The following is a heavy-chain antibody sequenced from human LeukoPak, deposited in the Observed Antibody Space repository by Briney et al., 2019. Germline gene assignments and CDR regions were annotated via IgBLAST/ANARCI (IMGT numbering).Heavy chain of an antibody. CDR2: IYYSGST. CDR1: GGSISSSSYY. V-gene: IGHV4-39*01. CDR3: ARVLGWLQLHYYYYYYGMDV. J-gene: IGHJ6*02. D-gene: IGHD5-24*01. Sequence: SETLSLTCTVSGGSISSSSYYWGWIRQPPGKGLEWIVSIYYSGSTYYNPSLKSRVTISVDTSKNQFSLKLSSVTAADTAVYYCARVLGWLQLHYYYYYYGMDVWGQGTTVTVSS.